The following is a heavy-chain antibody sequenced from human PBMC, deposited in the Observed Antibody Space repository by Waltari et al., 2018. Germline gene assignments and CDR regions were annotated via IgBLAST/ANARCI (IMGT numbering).Heavy chain of an antibody. CDR1: GFTFSSYW. Sequence: EVQLVESGGGLVQPGGSLRLSCAASGFTFSSYWMHLVRQAPGKGLVWVSRINSEGSTTGYADSVKGRFTISRDNTKNTLSLQMNSLRDEDTAVYYCAVYLRSSPFDPWGQGTLVTVSS. CDR3: AVYLRSSPFDP. CDR2: INSEGSTT. D-gene: IGHD5-12*01. V-gene: IGHV3-74*01. J-gene: IGHJ5*02.